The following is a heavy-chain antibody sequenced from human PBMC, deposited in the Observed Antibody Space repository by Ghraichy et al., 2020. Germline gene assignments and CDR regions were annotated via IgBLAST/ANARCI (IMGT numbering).Heavy chain of an antibody. CDR2: IYWNDDK. Sequence: SGPTLVKPTQTLTLTCTFSGFSLSTTGVSVGWIRQPPGKALEWLALIYWNDDKRYSPSLKSRLTITKDTSKNQVVLTMTNMDPVDTATYYCAHSVRYIGYDGAFDIWGQGTMVTVSS. CDR1: GFSLSTTGVS. CDR3: AHSVRYIGYDGAFDI. D-gene: IGHD5-12*01. J-gene: IGHJ3*02. V-gene: IGHV2-5*01.